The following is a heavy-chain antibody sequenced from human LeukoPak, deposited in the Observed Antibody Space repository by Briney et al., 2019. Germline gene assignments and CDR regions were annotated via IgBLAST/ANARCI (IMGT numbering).Heavy chain of an antibody. J-gene: IGHJ3*02. CDR1: GFTVSNNY. D-gene: IGHD3-10*01. CDR3: ARDSGRFDVFDI. CDR2: IYSHGRT. Sequence: GGSLRLSCAASGFTVSNNYMSWVRQAPGKGLEWVSVIYSHGRTYYAASVKGRFTISRDNYKNTLYLQMNSLRAEDTAVYYCARDSGRFDVFDIWGQGTMVTVSS. V-gene: IGHV3-53*01.